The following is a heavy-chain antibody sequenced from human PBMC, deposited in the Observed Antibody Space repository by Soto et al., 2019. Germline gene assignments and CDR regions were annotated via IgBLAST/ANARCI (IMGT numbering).Heavy chain of an antibody. Sequence: QVQLVESGGGVVQPVRSLRLSCAASGFTFSSYGMHWVRQAPGKGLEWVAVISYDGSKKYYADSVKGRFTISRDNSKNTLYLQMTSLRAEDTAVYYCAKDKVSVVVTAPFDYWGQGTLVTVSS. D-gene: IGHD2-21*02. V-gene: IGHV3-30*18. CDR2: ISYDGSKK. CDR3: AKDKVSVVVTAPFDY. CDR1: GFTFSSYG. J-gene: IGHJ4*02.